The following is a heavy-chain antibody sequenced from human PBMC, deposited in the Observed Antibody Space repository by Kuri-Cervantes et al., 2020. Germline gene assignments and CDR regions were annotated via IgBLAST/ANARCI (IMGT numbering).Heavy chain of an antibody. D-gene: IGHD2-15*01. CDR1: GFTFDDYA. CDR2: ISWNSGSI. Sequence: SLKISCAASGFTFDDYAMHWVRQAPGKGLEWVSGISWNSGSIGYADSVKGRFTISRDNAKNSLYLQMNSLRAEDTALYYCAKDPSRTGGSLNYFDYWGQGTLVTVSS. J-gene: IGHJ4*02. V-gene: IGHV3-9*01. CDR3: AKDPSRTGGSLNYFDY.